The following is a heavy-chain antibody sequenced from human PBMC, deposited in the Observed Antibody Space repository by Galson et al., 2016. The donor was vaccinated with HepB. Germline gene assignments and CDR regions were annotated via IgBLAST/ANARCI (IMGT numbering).Heavy chain of an antibody. J-gene: IGHJ4*02. CDR3: ARESSIAAAGVLDY. Sequence: SLRLSCAASGFTFSSYGMHWVRQAPGKGLEWVAVIWYVGSNKYYADSVKGRFTISRDNSKNTLYLQMNSLRAEDTAVYYCARESSIAAAGVLDYWGQGTLVTVSS. CDR2: IWYVGSNK. V-gene: IGHV3-33*01. CDR1: GFTFSSYG. D-gene: IGHD6-13*01.